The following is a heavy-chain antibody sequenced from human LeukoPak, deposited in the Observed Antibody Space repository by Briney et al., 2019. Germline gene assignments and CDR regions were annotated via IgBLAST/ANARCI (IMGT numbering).Heavy chain of an antibody. J-gene: IGHJ4*02. CDR1: GYTFTSYV. CDR2: ISAYNGNT. Sequence: ASVKVSCKASGYTFTSYVISWVRQAPGQGLEGMGWISAYNGNTNYAQKLQGRVTMTTDTSTSTAYMELRSLRSDDTAVYYCARSPYMPGTAMASGFDYWGQGTLVTVSS. V-gene: IGHV1-18*04. D-gene: IGHD5-18*01. CDR3: ARSPYMPGTAMASGFDY.